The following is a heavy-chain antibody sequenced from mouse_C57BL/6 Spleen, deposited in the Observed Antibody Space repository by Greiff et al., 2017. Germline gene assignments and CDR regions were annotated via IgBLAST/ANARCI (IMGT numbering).Heavy chain of an antibody. D-gene: IGHD2-5*01. CDR3: ARSSNYGGAMDY. CDR2: IDPSDSET. J-gene: IGHJ4*01. Sequence: QVQLQQSGAELVRPGSSVKLSCKASGYTFTSYWMHWVKQRPIQGLEWIGNIDPSDSETHYNQKFKDKATLTVDKSSSTAYMQLSSLTSEDSAVYYCARSSNYGGAMDYWGQGTSVTVSS. CDR1: GYTFTSYW. V-gene: IGHV1-52*01.